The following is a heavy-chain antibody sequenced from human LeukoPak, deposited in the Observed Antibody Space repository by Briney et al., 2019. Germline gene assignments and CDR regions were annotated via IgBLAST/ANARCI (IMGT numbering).Heavy chain of an antibody. CDR1: GFTFSSYA. D-gene: IGHD3-22*01. CDR2: ISGSGGST. Sequence: GGSLRLSCAASGFTFSSYAMSWVRQAPGKGLEWVSAISGSGGSTYYADSVKGRFTISRDNSKNTLYLQMNSLRAEDTAVYYCAKAYYYYDSSGSDYWGQGTLVTVSS. CDR3: AKAYYYYDSSGSDY. V-gene: IGHV3-23*01. J-gene: IGHJ4*02.